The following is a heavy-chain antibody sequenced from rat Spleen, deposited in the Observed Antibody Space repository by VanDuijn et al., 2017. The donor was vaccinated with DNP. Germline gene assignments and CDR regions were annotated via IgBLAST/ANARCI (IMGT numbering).Heavy chain of an antibody. J-gene: IGHJ2*01. V-gene: IGHV5-20*01. D-gene: IGHD1-9*01. CDR1: GFTFSNYY. Sequence: EVHLVESGGGLVQPGRSMKLSCAASGFTFSNYYMAWVRQAPTKGLEWVATIIYDGSSTYYRDSVNGRFTISRDNAKSSLYLQMDSLRSEDTATYYCTTETTYYGYFDYWGQGVMVPVSS. CDR2: IIYDGSST. CDR3: TTETTYYGYFDY.